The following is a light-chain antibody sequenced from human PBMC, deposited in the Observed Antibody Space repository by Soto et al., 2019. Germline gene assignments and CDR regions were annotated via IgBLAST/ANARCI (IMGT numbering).Light chain of an antibody. CDR3: QQRTK. J-gene: IGKJ5*01. CDR1: QSVTNY. CDR2: DAS. V-gene: IGKV3-11*01. Sequence: EIVLTQSPATLSLSPGERATLSCRASQSVTNYSAWYQQKPGQAPRLLIYDASNRATGIPARFSGSGSGTDFTLTISSLEPEDFAIYYCQQRTKFGRGTRLEIK.